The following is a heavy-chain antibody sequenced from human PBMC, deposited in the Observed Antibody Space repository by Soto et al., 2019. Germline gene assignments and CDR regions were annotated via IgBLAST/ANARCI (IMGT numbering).Heavy chain of an antibody. V-gene: IGHV5-51*01. Sequence: PGASLTISCKGSGYSFTSYWIGWVRKLPGKGLEWLGFIYRGDSDTRYSPSFQGQVTISAAKSISTAYLQWSSLKASATAMHYCPSLDCSCTRYFNDYCYYGMDVRGQVSWVTVSS. D-gene: IGHD2-21*01. J-gene: IGHJ6*02. CDR3: PSLDCSCTRYFNDYCYYGMDV. CDR1: GYSFTSYW. CDR2: IYRGDSDT.